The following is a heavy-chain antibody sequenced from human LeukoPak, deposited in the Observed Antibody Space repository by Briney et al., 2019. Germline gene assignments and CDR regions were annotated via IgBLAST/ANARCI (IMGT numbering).Heavy chain of an antibody. CDR1: GGTFSSYA. D-gene: IGHD2-2*01. J-gene: IGHJ5*02. V-gene: IGHV1-69*01. CDR3: ARVGCSSTSCYFTYNWFDP. CDR2: IIPIFGTA. Sequence: SVKVSCKASGGTFSSYAISWVRQAPGQGLEWMGGIIPIFGTANYAQKFQGRVTITADESTSTAYMELSSLRSEDTAVYYCARVGCSSTSCYFTYNWFDPWGQGTPVTVSS.